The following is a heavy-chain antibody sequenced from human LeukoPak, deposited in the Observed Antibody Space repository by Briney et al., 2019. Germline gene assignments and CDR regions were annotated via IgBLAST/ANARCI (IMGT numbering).Heavy chain of an antibody. V-gene: IGHV1-18*01. J-gene: IGHJ4*02. CDR1: GYTFTSYG. D-gene: IGHD3-22*01. CDR3: ARGYGYYDSSGLDY. CDR2: ISAYNGNT. Sequence: ASVKVSCKASGYTFTSYGISWVRQAPGQGLEWTGWISAYNGNTNYAQKLQGRVTMTTDTSTSTAYMELRSLRSDDTAVYYCARGYGYYDSSGLDYWGQGTLVTVSS.